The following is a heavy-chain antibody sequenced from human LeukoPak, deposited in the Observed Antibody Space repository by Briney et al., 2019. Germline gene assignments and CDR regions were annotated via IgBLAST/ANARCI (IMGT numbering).Heavy chain of an antibody. Sequence: GASVKVSCKASGYTFTSYGISWVRQAPGQGLEWMGWISAYNGNTNYAQKLQGRVTMTTDTSTSTAYMELRSLRSDDTAVYYCARDVYCSSTSCYPEYFQHWGQGTLVTVSS. CDR2: ISAYNGNT. CDR3: ARDVYCSSTSCYPEYFQH. D-gene: IGHD2-2*01. J-gene: IGHJ1*01. CDR1: GYTFTSYG. V-gene: IGHV1-18*01.